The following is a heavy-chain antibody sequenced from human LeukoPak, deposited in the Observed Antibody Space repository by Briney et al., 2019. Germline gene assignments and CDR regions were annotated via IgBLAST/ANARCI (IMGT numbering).Heavy chain of an antibody. CDR1: GGSFSGYY. J-gene: IGHJ6*03. CDR3: ARDNTEDTRITIFGVVTDGYYYYMDV. V-gene: IGHV4-34*01. D-gene: IGHD3-3*01. CDR2: IDHSGST. Sequence: PSETLSLTCAVYGGSFSGYYWSWVRQPPGKGLEWIVEIDHSGSTNYNPSLKSRVTISVDTSKNQFSLKLSSVTAADTAVYYCARDNTEDTRITIFGVVTDGYYYYMDVWGKGTTVTVS.